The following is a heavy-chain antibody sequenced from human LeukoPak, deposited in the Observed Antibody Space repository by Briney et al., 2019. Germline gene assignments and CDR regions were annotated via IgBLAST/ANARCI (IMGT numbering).Heavy chain of an antibody. CDR1: GYIFSNFG. Sequence: GATVKVSCKTSGYIFSNFGISWVRQAPGQGLEWMGWISPYHGDTDYAENLQGRVTWTTDTSTSTAYMERRSLTSADTAVYYCARVGGWARQVYRGDTFHIWGKGTVLSVSS. V-gene: IGHV1-18*01. D-gene: IGHD3-10*01. CDR3: ARVGGWARQVYRGDTFHI. J-gene: IGHJ3*02. CDR2: ISPYHGDT.